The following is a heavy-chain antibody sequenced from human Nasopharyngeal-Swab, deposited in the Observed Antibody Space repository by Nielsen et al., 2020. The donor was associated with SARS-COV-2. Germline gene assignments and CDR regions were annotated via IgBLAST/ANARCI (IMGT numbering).Heavy chain of an antibody. CDR2: INHSGST. D-gene: IGHD2-2*01. V-gene: IGHV4-34*01. Sequence: PETLSPTSAVNRGSFSGYYWSWIRQLSGKGLEWIGEINHSGSTNYNPSLKSRVTISVDTSKNQFSLKLSSVTAADTAVYYCARVGRPLPAAGLYYFDYWGQGTLVTVSS. J-gene: IGHJ4*02. CDR1: RGSFSGYY. CDR3: ARVGRPLPAAGLYYFDY.